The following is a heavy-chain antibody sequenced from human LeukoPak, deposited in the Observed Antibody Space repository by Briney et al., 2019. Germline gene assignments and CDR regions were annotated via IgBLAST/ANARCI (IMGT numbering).Heavy chain of an antibody. J-gene: IGHJ4*02. V-gene: IGHV3-30*02. CDR2: IRYDGSNT. Sequence: GGSLRLSCAASGFTFNNYGMHWVRQAPGKGLEWLAFIRYDGSNTYYADSVKGRFTVSRDDSKNTLYLQMNSLRGDDTAVYYCASASLPNYDFWSGYHSWGQGTLVTVSS. CDR3: ASASLPNYDFWSGYHS. D-gene: IGHD3-3*01. CDR1: GFTFNNYG.